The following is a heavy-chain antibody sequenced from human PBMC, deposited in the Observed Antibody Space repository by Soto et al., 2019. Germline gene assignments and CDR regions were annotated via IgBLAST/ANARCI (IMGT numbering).Heavy chain of an antibody. CDR1: GYSSTSYW. CDR2: IYPGDSDT. CDR3: ARYGSGSYYVLSAYYYYGMDV. J-gene: IGHJ6*02. Sequence: GESLKISCKGSGYSSTSYWIGWVRQMPGKGLEWMGIIYPGDSDTRYSPSFQGQVTISADKSISTAYLQWSSLKASDTAMYYCARYGSGSYYVLSAYYYYGMDVWGQGTTVTVSS. V-gene: IGHV5-51*01. D-gene: IGHD3-10*01.